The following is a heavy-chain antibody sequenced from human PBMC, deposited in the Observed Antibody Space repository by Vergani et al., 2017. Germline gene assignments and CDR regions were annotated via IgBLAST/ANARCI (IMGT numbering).Heavy chain of an antibody. CDR1: GFTFSSYA. Sequence: QVQLVESGGGVVQPGRSLRLSCAASGFTFSSYAMHWVRQAPGKGLEWVAVISYDGSNKYYADSVKGRFTISRDNSKNTLYLQMNSLRAEDTAVYYCARDSSSSFIGPYFDYWGQGTLVTVSS. D-gene: IGHD6-6*01. J-gene: IGHJ4*02. CDR3: ARDSSSSFIGPYFDY. V-gene: IGHV3-30*04. CDR2: ISYDGSNK.